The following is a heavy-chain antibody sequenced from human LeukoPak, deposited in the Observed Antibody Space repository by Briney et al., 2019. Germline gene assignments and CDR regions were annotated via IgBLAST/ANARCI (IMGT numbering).Heavy chain of an antibody. CDR2: ISWNSGSI. D-gene: IGHD3-22*01. Sequence: GRSLRLSCAASGFTFDDYAMHWVRQAPGKGLEWVSGISWNSGSIGYADSVKGRFTISRDNAKTSLYLEMNSLRTEDTALYYCARGHYYDSRGYPGAFDIWGQGTMVTVSS. CDR3: ARGHYYDSRGYPGAFDI. V-gene: IGHV3-9*01. CDR1: GFTFDDYA. J-gene: IGHJ3*02.